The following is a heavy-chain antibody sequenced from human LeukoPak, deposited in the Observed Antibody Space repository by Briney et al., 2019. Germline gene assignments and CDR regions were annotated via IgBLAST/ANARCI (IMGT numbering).Heavy chain of an antibody. Sequence: KPSETLSLTCTVSGGSISSYYWSWIRQPPGKGLEWVGYIYYSGSTNYNPSLKSRVTISVDTSKNQFSLKLSSVTAADTAVYYCARSYDSSGFLYFQHWGQGTLVTVSS. CDR3: ARSYDSSGFLYFQH. D-gene: IGHD3-22*01. J-gene: IGHJ1*01. CDR2: IYYSGST. V-gene: IGHV4-59*08. CDR1: GGSISSYY.